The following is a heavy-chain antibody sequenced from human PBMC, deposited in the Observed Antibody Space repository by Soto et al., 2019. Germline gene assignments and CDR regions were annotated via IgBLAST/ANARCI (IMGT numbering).Heavy chain of an antibody. V-gene: IGHV1-69*01. J-gene: IGHJ6*02. D-gene: IGHD6-19*01. CDR2: IIPIFGTA. CDR3: AKVRYSSPMGYYYGMDV. CDR1: RVAFSTFI. Sequence: QAQLEQSGGEVKKPGSSVKVSCKASRVAFSTFIVTWVRQAPGLGLEWVGGIIPIFGTANYAQKFQGRVTITADESTSTAYMEVNNLRSEDTAVYYCAKVRYSSPMGYYYGMDVWGQGTKVTVSS.